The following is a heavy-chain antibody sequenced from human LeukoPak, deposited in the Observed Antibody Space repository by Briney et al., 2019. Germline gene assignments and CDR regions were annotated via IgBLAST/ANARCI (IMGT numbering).Heavy chain of an antibody. J-gene: IGHJ4*02. CDR3: ARDRGTWNDDGFDY. V-gene: IGHV4-61*10. Sequence: PSETLSLTCTVSGGSISSGSYYWSWIRQPAGKGLEWIGYIYYSGSTNCNPSLKSRVTISVDTSKNQFSLKLSSVTAADTAVYYCARDRGTWNDDGFDYWGQGTLVTVSS. CDR1: GGSISSGSYY. D-gene: IGHD1-1*01. CDR2: IYYSGST.